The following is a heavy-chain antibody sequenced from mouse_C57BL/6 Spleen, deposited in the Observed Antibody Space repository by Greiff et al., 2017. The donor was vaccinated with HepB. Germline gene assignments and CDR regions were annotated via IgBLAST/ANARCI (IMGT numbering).Heavy chain of an antibody. CDR3: TTGRITTVVARYFDV. J-gene: IGHJ1*03. CDR2: IDPENGDT. V-gene: IGHV14-4*01. D-gene: IGHD1-1*01. CDR1: GFNIKDDY. Sequence: VQLQQSGAELVRPGASVKLSCTASGFNIKDDYMHWVKQRPEQGLEWIGWIDPENGDTEYASKFQGKATITADTSSNTAYLQLSSLTSEDTAVYYCTTGRITTVVARYFDVWGTGTTVTVSS.